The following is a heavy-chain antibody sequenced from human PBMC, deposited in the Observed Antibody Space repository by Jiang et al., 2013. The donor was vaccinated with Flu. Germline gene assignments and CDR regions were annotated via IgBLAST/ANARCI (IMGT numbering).Heavy chain of an antibody. CDR1: GDSVSSNSAA. Sequence: SQTLSLTCAISGDSVSSNSAAWNWIRQSPSRGLEWLGRTHYRSKWYNDYAVSVKSRMTINPDTSKNQFSLQLNFVTPEDTAMYYCAREVVITEGYYFDYWGPGTWSPSPQ. V-gene: IGHV6-1*01. CDR2: THYRSKWYN. D-gene: IGHD3-22*01. J-gene: IGHJ4*02. CDR3: AREVVITEGYYFDY.